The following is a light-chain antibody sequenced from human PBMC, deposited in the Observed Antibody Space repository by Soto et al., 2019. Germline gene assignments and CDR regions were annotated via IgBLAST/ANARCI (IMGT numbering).Light chain of an antibody. CDR3: KQRASWPYT. V-gene: IGKV3-11*01. J-gene: IGKJ2*01. CDR2: DAS. Sequence: EIVLTQSPDTLSLSPGEGATLSCRASHDVSVSLVWYRQRPGQSPWLLIHDASNRATGISARFSGSGSGTDCTLTIGSLAPEESALHFFKQRASWPYTSGEGTKVEIK. CDR1: HDVSVS.